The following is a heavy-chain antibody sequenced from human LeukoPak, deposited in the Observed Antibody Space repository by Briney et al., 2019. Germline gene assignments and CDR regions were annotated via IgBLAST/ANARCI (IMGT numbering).Heavy chain of an antibody. V-gene: IGHV1-58*02. CDR2: IVVGSGNT. J-gene: IGHJ6*03. D-gene: IGHD3-10*01. Sequence: SVKVSCKASGFTFTSSAMQSVRQARGQGLEWIGWIVVGSGNTNYAQKFQERVTITRDMYTSTAYRELSSLRSVETAVYFCAADAVRGVIITGYYMDVWGKGTTVTVSS. CDR1: GFTFTSSA. CDR3: AADAVRGVIITGYYMDV.